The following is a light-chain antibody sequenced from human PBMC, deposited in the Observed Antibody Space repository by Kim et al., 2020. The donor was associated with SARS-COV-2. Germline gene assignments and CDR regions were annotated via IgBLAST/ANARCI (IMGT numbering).Light chain of an antibody. J-gene: IGKJ2*01. CDR3: QQYNSYAYT. V-gene: IGKV1-5*03. Sequence: SASVRDRVTITCRASQSISRCLAWYQQKPGKAPKLLIYKASSLESGVPSRFSGSGSGTEFTLTISSLQPDDFATYYCQQYNSYAYTFGQGTKLDI. CDR2: KAS. CDR1: QSISRC.